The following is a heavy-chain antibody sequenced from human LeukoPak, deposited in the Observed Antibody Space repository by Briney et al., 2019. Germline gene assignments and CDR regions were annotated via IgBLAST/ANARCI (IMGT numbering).Heavy chain of an antibody. V-gene: IGHV4-38-2*02. J-gene: IGHJ4*02. Sequence: SETLSLTCTVSVYVVSRGYYWDWIRQPPGKGLEWIASIYHSGNTYYNASLKSQVSISIDTSKNQFSLRLTSVTAADTAVYYCARQTGSGLFILPGGQGTLVTVSS. D-gene: IGHD3/OR15-3a*01. CDR3: ARQTGSGLFILP. CDR2: IYHSGNT. CDR1: VYVVSRGYY.